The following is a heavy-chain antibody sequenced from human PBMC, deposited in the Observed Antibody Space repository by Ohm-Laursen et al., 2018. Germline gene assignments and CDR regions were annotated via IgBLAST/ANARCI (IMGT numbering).Heavy chain of an antibody. J-gene: IGHJ4*02. CDR2: IKQDGSEK. V-gene: IGHV3-7*01. CDR3: VRDLRDGYNDHLFDY. Sequence: SLRLSCAASGFTFSSYWMSWVRQAPGKGLEWVANIKQDGSEKYYVDSVKGRFTISRDNAKNSLYLQMNSLRAEDTAVYYCVRDLRDGYNDHLFDYWGQGTLVTVSS. D-gene: IGHD5-24*01. CDR1: GFTFSSYW.